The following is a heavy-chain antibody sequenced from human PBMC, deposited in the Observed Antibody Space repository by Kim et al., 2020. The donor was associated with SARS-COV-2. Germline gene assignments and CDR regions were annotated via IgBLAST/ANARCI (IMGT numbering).Heavy chain of an antibody. Sequence: GGSLRLSCAASGFTFSSYAMSWVRQAPGKGLEWVSAISGSGGSTYYADSVKGRFTISRDNSKNTLYLQMNSLRAEDTAVYYCAKFYYYDSSGYSHNPFDYWGQGTLVTVSS. CDR2: ISGSGGST. CDR3: AKFYYYDSSGYSHNPFDY. J-gene: IGHJ4*02. V-gene: IGHV3-23*01. CDR1: GFTFSSYA. D-gene: IGHD3-22*01.